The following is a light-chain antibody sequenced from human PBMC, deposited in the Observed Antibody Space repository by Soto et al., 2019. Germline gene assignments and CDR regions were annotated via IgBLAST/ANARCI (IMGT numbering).Light chain of an antibody. CDR1: QSIVYSDGNAY. V-gene: IGKV2-30*01. Sequence: DVVMTQSPLSLPVTLGQPASISCRSSQSIVYSDGNAYLSWFQQRPGQSPRRLIYKAFNRDSGVPDRFSGSGSGTDFTLKISRVEAEDVGVYYCMQGTHWPPVTFGQGTKLEIE. CDR2: KAF. J-gene: IGKJ2*01. CDR3: MQGTHWPPVT.